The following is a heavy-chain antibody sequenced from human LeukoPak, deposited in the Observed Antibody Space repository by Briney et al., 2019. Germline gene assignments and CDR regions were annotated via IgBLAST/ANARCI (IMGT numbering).Heavy chain of an antibody. CDR2: ISGRSNYI. CDR3: VRAFDY. V-gene: IGHV3-21*01. Sequence: GLEWVSFISGRSNYIYYADSVRGRFTISRDNAKNSMYLQMNSLRAEDTAVYYCVRAFDYWGQGTLVTVSS. J-gene: IGHJ4*02.